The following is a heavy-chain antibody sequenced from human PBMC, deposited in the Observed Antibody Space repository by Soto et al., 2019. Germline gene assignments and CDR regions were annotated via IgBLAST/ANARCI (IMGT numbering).Heavy chain of an antibody. CDR1: GYTFTDYY. CDR2: IKPNSGGT. V-gene: IGHV1-2*02. J-gene: IGHJ5*02. CDR3: ARGYCTTTICDPWFDP. Sequence: ASVKVSCKASGYTFTDYYMHWVRQAPGQGLEWMGWIKPNSGGTHSAQKFQGRVTMTRDTSISTAYMELSRLTSDDTAVYYCARGYCTTTICDPWFDPWGQGTLVTVSS. D-gene: IGHD2-2*01.